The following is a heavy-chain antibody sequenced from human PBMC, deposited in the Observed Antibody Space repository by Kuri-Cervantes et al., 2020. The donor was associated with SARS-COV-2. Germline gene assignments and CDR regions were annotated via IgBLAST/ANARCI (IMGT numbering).Heavy chain of an antibody. J-gene: IGHJ4*02. CDR2: VKTDSGNT. CDR1: ESTFPNYD. D-gene: IGHD6-19*01. V-gene: IGHV1-8*01. CDR3: ARDRYRHSSGWYFDY. Sequence: ASVKVSCKAPESTFPNYDINWGRQATGQGLEWMGMVKTDSGNTLYAQIFQGRVTMTRDTSTSTVYMELSSLRSEDTAVYYCARDRYRHSSGWYFDYWGQGTLVTVTS.